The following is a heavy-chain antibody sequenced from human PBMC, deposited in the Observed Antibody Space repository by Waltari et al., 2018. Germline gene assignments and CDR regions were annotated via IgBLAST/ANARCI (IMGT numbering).Heavy chain of an antibody. CDR2: IRYDGSRK. Sequence: QVYLMESGGGVVLPGGSLRISCVASGLILSRYDMHWVRQAPGKGLEWVALIRYDGSRKFYADSVKARFTISRDNSRDTLFLQMNSLRSPDTAIYYCATDMSTSSPPLWGRGTLVTVSS. CDR1: GLILSRYD. CDR3: ATDMSTSSPPL. J-gene: IGHJ4*02. V-gene: IGHV3-30*02.